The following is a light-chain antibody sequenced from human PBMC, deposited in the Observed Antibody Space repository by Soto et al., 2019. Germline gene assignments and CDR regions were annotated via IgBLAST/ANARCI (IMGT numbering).Light chain of an antibody. CDR3: QQSYSTPPT. CDR1: QSISSY. Sequence: DIQMTQSPSSLSASVGDRVTITCRASQSISSYLNWYQKKPGKAPKLLIYATSSLQSGDPSRYSGSGSGTDFTLTISSLQPEDFATYYCQQSYSTPPTFDQGTRLEIK. CDR2: ATS. J-gene: IGKJ5*01. V-gene: IGKV1-39*01.